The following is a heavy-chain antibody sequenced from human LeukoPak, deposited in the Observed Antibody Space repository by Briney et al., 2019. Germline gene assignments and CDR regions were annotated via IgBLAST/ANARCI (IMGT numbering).Heavy chain of an antibody. V-gene: IGHV1-45*02. CDR2: ITPFNGNT. Sequence: SGKVSCKASGYTFTYRYLHWVREAPGQAHEWRGWITPFNGNTNYAQKFQDRVTITRDRSMSTAYMELSSLRSEDTAMYYCARSYCGGDCYSAFDIWGQGTMVTVSS. J-gene: IGHJ3*02. CDR1: GYTFTYRY. CDR3: ARSYCGGDCYSAFDI. D-gene: IGHD2-21*02.